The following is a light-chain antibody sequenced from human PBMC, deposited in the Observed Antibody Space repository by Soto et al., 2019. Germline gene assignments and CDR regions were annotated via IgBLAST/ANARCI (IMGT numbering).Light chain of an antibody. CDR3: SSYTSSTTVV. CDR1: SSDVGGYNY. Sequence: QSVLTQPASVSGSPGQSITISCTGTSSDVGGYNYVGWYQQHPGQAPKLLIYGFSDRPSGVSNRFSGSKSGNTASLTISGLQANDEADYYCSSYTSSTTVVFGGGTKVTVL. V-gene: IGLV2-14*01. J-gene: IGLJ2*01. CDR2: GFS.